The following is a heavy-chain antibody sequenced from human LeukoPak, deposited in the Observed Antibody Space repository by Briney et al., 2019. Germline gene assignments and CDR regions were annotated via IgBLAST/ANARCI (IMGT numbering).Heavy chain of an antibody. V-gene: IGHV3-53*01. D-gene: IGHD4-17*01. J-gene: IGHJ4*02. Sequence: PGGSLRLSCAAAGITVSSNYMNWVRQAPGKGLEWYSVIYSSGSTYYADSVKGRFTISRDNSKNTLYLQMNSLRAEDTAVYYCARDLYGVSHDYWGQGTLVTVSS. CDR1: GITVSSNY. CDR2: IYSSGST. CDR3: ARDLYGVSHDY.